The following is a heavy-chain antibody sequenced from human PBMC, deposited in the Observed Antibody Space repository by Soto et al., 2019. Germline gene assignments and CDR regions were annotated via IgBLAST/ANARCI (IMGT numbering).Heavy chain of an antibody. V-gene: IGHV4-59*01. CDR3: ARWLGYYDSSGYYWNWFDP. J-gene: IGHJ5*02. CDR1: GGSISSYY. Sequence: SETLSLTCTVSGGSISSYYWSWIRQPPGKGLEWIGYIYYSGSTNYNPSLKSRVTISVDTSKNQFSLKLSSVTAADTAVYYCARWLGYYDSSGYYWNWFDPGGQGTLVTVSS. D-gene: IGHD3-22*01. CDR2: IYYSGST.